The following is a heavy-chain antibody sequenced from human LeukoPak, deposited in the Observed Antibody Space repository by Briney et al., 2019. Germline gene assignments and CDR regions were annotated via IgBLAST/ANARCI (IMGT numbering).Heavy chain of an antibody. CDR3: ARDDGSRDGFDI. J-gene: IGHJ3*02. Sequence: SETLSLTCTVSGGSISSSSHYWGWIRQPPGKGLEWIGSIYYSGGTYHNPSLKSRVTISVDTSKNQLSLKVNSVTAADTAVYCCARDDGSRDGFDIWGQGTMVTVSS. V-gene: IGHV4-39*07. CDR1: GGSISSSSHY. D-gene: IGHD6-19*01. CDR2: IYYSGGT.